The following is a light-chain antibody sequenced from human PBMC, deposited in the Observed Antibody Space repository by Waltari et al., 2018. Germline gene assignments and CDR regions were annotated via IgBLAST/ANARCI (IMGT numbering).Light chain of an antibody. CDR2: AAS. Sequence: DIQMTQSPSSLSASVGDTVTITCRASQSIGSFLNWHQQKPGKAPKLLIYAASTLESAVPSRFSGRESGTDFTLTITSLHPEDFATYYCQQSYNIPPSFGQGTKVEIK. J-gene: IGKJ1*01. CDR3: QQSYNIPPS. CDR1: QSIGSF. V-gene: IGKV1-39*01.